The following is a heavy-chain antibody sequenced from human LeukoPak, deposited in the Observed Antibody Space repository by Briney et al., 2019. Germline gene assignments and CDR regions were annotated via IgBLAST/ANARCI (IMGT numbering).Heavy chain of an antibody. D-gene: IGHD2-15*01. CDR1: GGTISSSSYY. J-gene: IGHJ6*03. V-gene: IGHV4-39*06. CDR2: IRNSGCT. CDR3: ARGYCSGGSCYSYYYYNYMDV. Sequence: PSVTLSFTCSVSGGTISSSSYYWRWLGQPPGKMLESIGSIRNSGCTNYNQSIKSRVTKSVEPSKNEFALKLSSVTAADTAVYYCARGYCSGGSCYSYYYYNYMDVWGKGTTVTVSS.